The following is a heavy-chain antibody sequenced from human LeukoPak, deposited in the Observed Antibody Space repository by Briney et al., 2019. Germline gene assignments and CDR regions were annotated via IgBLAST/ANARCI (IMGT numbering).Heavy chain of an antibody. CDR3: AREYCSSTSCYEHNWFDP. Sequence: SETLSLTCTVSGGSISSYYWSWIRQPAGKGLEWIGRIYTSGSTNYNTSLKSRVTMSVDTSKNQFSLKLSSVTAADTAVYYCAREYCSSTSCYEHNWFDPWGQGTLVTVSS. CDR2: IYTSGST. V-gene: IGHV4-4*07. D-gene: IGHD2-2*01. J-gene: IGHJ5*02. CDR1: GGSISSYY.